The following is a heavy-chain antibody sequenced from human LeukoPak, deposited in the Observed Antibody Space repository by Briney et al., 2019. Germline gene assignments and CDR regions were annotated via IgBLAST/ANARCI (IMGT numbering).Heavy chain of an antibody. V-gene: IGHV3-53*01. J-gene: IGHJ4*02. D-gene: IGHD6-13*01. CDR1: GFTVSSNY. CDR2: IYSGGST. CDR3: ASSVLYSSTWAFDY. Sequence: PGGSLRLSCAASGFTVSSNYLTWVRRAPGKGLEWVSVIYSGGSTYYADSVKGRFTISRDNSRNTLYLQLNSLRAEDTAVYFCASSVLYSSTWAFDYWGQGTLVTVPS.